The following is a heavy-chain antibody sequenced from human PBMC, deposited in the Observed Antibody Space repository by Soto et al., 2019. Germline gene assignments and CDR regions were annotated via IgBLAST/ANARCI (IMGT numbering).Heavy chain of an antibody. D-gene: IGHD2-2*01. J-gene: IGHJ6*02. Sequence: QVQLVQSGAEVKKPGSSVKVSCKASGGTFSSYAISWVRQAPGQGLEWMGGIIPIFGTANYAQKFQGRVTIPADESTSTAYMELSSLRSEDTAVYYCAREIIRGEELLLSYYSYYGMDVWGQGTTVTVSS. CDR3: AREIIRGEELLLSYYSYYGMDV. CDR2: IIPIFGTA. CDR1: GGTFSSYA. V-gene: IGHV1-69*12.